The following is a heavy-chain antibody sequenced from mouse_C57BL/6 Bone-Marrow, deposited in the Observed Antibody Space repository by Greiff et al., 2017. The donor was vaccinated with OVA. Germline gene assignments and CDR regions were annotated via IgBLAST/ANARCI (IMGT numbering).Heavy chain of an antibody. D-gene: IGHD1-1*01. V-gene: IGHV5-6*01. J-gene: IGHJ3*01. CDR2: ISSGGSYT. CDR1: GFTFSSYG. CDR3: ARHYYGSSPIIAY. Sequence: EVQLVESGGDLVKPGGSLKLSCAASGFTFSSYGMSWVRQTPDKRLEWVATISSGGSYTYYPDSVKGLFTISRDNAKNTLYLQMSSLKSEDTAMYYCARHYYGSSPIIAYWGQGTLVTVSA.